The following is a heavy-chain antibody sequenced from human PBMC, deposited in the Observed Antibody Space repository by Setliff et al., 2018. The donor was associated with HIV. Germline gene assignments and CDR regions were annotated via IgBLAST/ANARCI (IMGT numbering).Heavy chain of an antibody. V-gene: IGHV1-3*03. CDR1: GYSFTRYA. Sequence: WASVKVSCKASGYSFTRYAIYWVRQAPGQRLEWMGWINVGNGNRRYSHEFQGRVTITRDTSITTAYMELSSLRSEDTAVYYCARGGFFGVAERRAFANWGQGTLVTV. D-gene: IGHD3-3*01. J-gene: IGHJ4*02. CDR3: ARGGFFGVAERRAFAN. CDR2: INVGNGNR.